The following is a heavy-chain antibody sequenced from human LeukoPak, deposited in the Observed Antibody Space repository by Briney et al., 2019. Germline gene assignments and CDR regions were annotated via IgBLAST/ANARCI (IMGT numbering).Heavy chain of an antibody. CDR1: GGPISGYY. J-gene: IGHJ6*03. CDR2: INHSGTI. CDR3: ARGPITIFGIYMDV. Sequence: PSETLSLTCVVQGGPISGYYWSWIRQPPGKGLEWVGEINHSGTINYSSSLKRRVSISEDTSKNQFSLKLNSVTAADTAVYYCARGPITIFGIYMDVWGEGTTVTLSS. D-gene: IGHD3-3*01. V-gene: IGHV4-34*01.